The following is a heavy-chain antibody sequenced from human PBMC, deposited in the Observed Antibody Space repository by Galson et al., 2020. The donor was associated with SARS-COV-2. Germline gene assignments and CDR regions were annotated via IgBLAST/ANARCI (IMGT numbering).Heavy chain of an antibody. CDR3: ARDLGAYMDV. CDR1: GFTFSSYA. CDR2: ISYDGSNK. D-gene: IGHD3-16*01. V-gene: IGHV3-30-3*01. Sequence: GGSLRLSSAASGFTFSSYAMHWVRQAPGKGLEWVAVISYDGSNKYYADSVKGRFTISRDNSKNTLYLQMNSLRAEDTAVYYCARDLGAYMDVWGQVTTVTVS. J-gene: IGHJ6*03.